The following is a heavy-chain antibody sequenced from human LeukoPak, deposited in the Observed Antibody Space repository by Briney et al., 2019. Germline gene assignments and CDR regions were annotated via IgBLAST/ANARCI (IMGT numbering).Heavy chain of an antibody. J-gene: IGHJ4*02. CDR3: AKELRPNDY. CDR2: ISRRGDRT. CDR1: GFTLSSSA. D-gene: IGHD2-15*01. V-gene: IGHV3-23*01. Sequence: GGSLRLSCAASGFTLSSSAMSWVRQAPGKGLGWVSAISRRGDRTFYADSVKGRFTISRDGSIDTLFLQMNSLRVEDTAVYFCAKELRPNDYWGQGTLVTVSS.